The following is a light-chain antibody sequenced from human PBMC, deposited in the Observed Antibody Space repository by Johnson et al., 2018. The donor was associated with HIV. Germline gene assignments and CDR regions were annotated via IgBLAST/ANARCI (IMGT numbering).Light chain of an antibody. CDR3: GTWDSSLSALYV. Sequence: QSVLTQPPSVSVAPGQKVTISCSGSSSNIGNNYVSWFQQLPGTAPKLLIYDNNKRPSGIPDRFSGSKSGTSATLGITGLQTGDEADYYCGTWDSSLSALYVFGTSTKVTVL. CDR1: SSNIGNNY. CDR2: DNN. J-gene: IGLJ1*01. V-gene: IGLV1-51*01.